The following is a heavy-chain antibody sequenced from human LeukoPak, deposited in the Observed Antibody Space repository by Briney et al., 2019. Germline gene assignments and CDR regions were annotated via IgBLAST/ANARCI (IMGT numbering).Heavy chain of an antibody. V-gene: IGHV4-34*01. Sequence: SETLSLTCAVYGGSFRGYYNTWIRQPPGKGLEWIGEINHSGSTNYNPSLKSRVTISLDTSKNQFSLRPPSVTAADTAVYYCARGGTYRDFWSDDYWGQGTLVTVSS. CDR1: GGSFRGYY. J-gene: IGHJ4*02. CDR3: ARGGTYRDFWSDDY. D-gene: IGHD3-3*01. CDR2: INHSGST.